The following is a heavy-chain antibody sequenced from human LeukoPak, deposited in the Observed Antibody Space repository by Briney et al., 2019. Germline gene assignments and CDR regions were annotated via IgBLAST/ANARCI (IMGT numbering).Heavy chain of an antibody. CDR2: ISDTGATT. V-gene: IGHV3-23*01. J-gene: IGHJ4*02. D-gene: IGHD2-8*01. CDR3: AKDTSIGRYCTNGVCSPFDY. CDR1: GFTFSSYA. Sequence: GGSLRLSCAGSGFTFSSYAMSWVRQAPGKGLEWVSAISDTGATTYDADSVKGRFTISRDNSRSTLYLQMNSLGAEDTALYYCAKDTSIGRYCTNGVCSPFDYWGQGTLVTVSS.